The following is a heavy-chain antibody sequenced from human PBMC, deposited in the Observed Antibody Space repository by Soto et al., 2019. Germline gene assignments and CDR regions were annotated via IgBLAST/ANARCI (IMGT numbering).Heavy chain of an antibody. CDR2: INAGNGNT. J-gene: IGHJ5*02. CDR1: GYTFTSYA. D-gene: IGHD2-21*02. CDR3: ARCGGDCSGWFDP. V-gene: IGHV1-3*01. Sequence: ASVKVSCKASGYTFTSYAMHWVRQAPGQRLEWMGWINAGNGNTKYSQKFQGRVTITTDTSTSTAYMELRSLRSDDTAVYYCARCGGDCSGWFDPWGQGTLVTVSS.